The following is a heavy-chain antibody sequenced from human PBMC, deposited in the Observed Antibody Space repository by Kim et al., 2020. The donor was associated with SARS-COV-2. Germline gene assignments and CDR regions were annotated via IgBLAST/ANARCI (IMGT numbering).Heavy chain of an antibody. D-gene: IGHD3-16*01. V-gene: IGHV3-30*13. CDR2: SSDVSKT. J-gene: IGHJ5*02. CDR3: AREWGS. Sequence: SSDVSKTYYEDSVKGRFTISRDNSKNRVYLQMNSLRDEDTTVYYCAREWGSWGQGTLVTVSS.